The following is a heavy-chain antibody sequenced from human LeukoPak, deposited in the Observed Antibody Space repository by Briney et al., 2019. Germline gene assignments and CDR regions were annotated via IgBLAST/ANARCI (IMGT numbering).Heavy chain of an antibody. CDR2: ISAYNGNT. D-gene: IGHD3-22*01. CDR3: ARSDRSGFYFDDY. V-gene: IGHV1-18*01. CDR1: GYTFTSYA. Sequence: ASVNVSCTASGYTFTSYAISWVRQAPGQGLEWMGWISAYNGNTNYAQTIQGRVTITTDRSTSTAYMELRSLRSDDTAVYYCARSDRSGFYFDDYWGRGTRVTVSS. J-gene: IGHJ4*02.